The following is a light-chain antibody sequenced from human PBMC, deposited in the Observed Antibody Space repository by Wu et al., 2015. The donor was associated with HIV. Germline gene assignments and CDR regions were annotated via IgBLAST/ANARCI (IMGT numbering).Light chain of an antibody. CDR3: QQRSNWPSLT. CDR1: QSVSSF. V-gene: IGKV3-11*01. Sequence: EIVLTQSPATLSLSPGDRATLYCRASQSVSSFLAWYQQKPGQAPRLLIFDASNRATGIPARFSGSGSGTDFTLTISSLEPEDFALYYCQQRSNWPSLTFGGGTKVEIK. CDR2: DAS. J-gene: IGKJ4*01.